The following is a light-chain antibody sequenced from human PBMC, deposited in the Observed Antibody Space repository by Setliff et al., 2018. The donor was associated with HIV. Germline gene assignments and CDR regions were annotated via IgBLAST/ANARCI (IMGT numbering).Light chain of an antibody. CDR1: SGHSTDA. V-gene: IGLV4-69*01. Sequence: QPVLTQSPSASASLGASVKLTCTLSSGHSTDAIAWHQHHPEKGPRYLMKLDSDGSHTKGDGIPDRFSGSSSGAERYLTISSLQSEDEADYYCQTWGTGIRWVFGGGTKVTVL. J-gene: IGLJ3*02. CDR3: QTWGTGIRWV. CDR2: LDSDGSH.